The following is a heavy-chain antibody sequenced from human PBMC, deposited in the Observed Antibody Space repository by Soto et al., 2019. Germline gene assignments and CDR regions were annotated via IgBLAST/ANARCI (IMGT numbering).Heavy chain of an antibody. V-gene: IGHV4-59*08. J-gene: IGHJ5*02. CDR3: ARQVGRKWFDP. CDR1: GGSISGSY. Sequence: SETLSLTCTVSGGSISGSYWSWIRQPPGKGLEWIGYIYYSGSTNYNPSLKSRVTISVDTSKNQFSLKLSSVTAADTAVYYCARQVGRKWFDPWGQGTLVTVSS. CDR2: IYYSGST.